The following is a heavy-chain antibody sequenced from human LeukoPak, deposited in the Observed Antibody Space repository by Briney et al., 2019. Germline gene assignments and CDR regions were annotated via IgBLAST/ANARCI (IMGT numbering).Heavy chain of an antibody. V-gene: IGHV1-2*02. CDR1: GYTFTDYY. CDR2: INPNSGGT. CDR3: ARAGEYGSGWFY. Sequence: ASVKVSCKASGYTFTDYYMHWVRQAPGQGLEWMGWINPNSGGTNYAQRFQGRVTMTRDTSINTAYMEVSRLRSDDTAVYYCARAGEYGSGWFYWGQGALVTVSS. J-gene: IGHJ4*02. D-gene: IGHD6-19*01.